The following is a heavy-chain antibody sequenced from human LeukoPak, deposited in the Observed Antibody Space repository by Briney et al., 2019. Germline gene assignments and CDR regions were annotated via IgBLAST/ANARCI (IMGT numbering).Heavy chain of an antibody. Sequence: GESLKISCKGSGYSFTNYWIGWVRQLPGKGLEWMGIIYPGDSDTRYSPSFQGQVTISADKSISTAYLQWSSLKAADTAMYYCARHPSGYSNSWTDYWGQGTLVTVSS. CDR2: IYPGDSDT. V-gene: IGHV5-51*01. J-gene: IGHJ4*02. D-gene: IGHD6-13*01. CDR1: GYSFTNYW. CDR3: ARHPSGYSNSWTDY.